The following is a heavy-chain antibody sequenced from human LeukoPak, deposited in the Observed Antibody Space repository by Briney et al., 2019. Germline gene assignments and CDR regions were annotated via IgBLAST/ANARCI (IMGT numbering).Heavy chain of an antibody. J-gene: IGHJ5*02. D-gene: IGHD3-10*01. CDR2: INPNSGGT. CDR3: ARDGPQYYYGSGSYGEGFDP. Sequence: AASVTVSCKASGYTFTGYYMHWVRQAPGQGLEWMGWINPNSGGTNYAQKFQGRVTMTRDTSISTAYMELSRLRSDDTAVYYCARDGPQYYYGSGSYGEGFDPWGQGTLVTVSS. CDR1: GYTFTGYY. V-gene: IGHV1-2*02.